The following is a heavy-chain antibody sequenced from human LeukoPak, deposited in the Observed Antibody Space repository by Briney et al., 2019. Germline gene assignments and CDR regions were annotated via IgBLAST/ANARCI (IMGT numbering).Heavy chain of an antibody. CDR1: GYTFTGYY. CDR3: ARDRVGYSSGWFDY. Sequence: ASVKVSCKASGYTFTGYYMHWVRQAPGQGLEWMGWINPNSGGTNYAQKFQGRVTMTRDTSISTAYMELSRLRSVDTAVYYCARDRVGYSSGWFDYWGQGTLVTVSS. CDR2: INPNSGGT. D-gene: IGHD6-19*01. V-gene: IGHV1-2*02. J-gene: IGHJ4*02.